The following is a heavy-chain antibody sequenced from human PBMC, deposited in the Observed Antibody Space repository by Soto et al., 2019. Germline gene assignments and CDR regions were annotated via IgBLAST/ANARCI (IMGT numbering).Heavy chain of an antibody. J-gene: IGHJ4*02. Sequence: EVQLLDSGGGWVQPGGSLRLSCVASGFVFSDYAMSWVRQAPGKGLEWVSAISAGGSDTYYADSVKGRFTVSRVNPKNTLYLQMNTLRAEDTAIYYCAGVPIWCGSSSCYTEGFDSWGQGTLVTVSS. D-gene: IGHD2-2*01. V-gene: IGHV3-23*01. CDR2: ISAGGSDT. CDR3: AGVPIWCGSSSCYTEGFDS. CDR1: GFVFSDYA.